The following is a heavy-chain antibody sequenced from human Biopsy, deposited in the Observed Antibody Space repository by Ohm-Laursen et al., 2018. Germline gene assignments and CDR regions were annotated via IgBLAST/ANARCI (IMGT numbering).Heavy chain of an antibody. CDR2: TYKGGNT. J-gene: IGHJ6*02. V-gene: IGHV4-4*07. CDR1: GDSITRSH. Sequence: SETLSLTCTLSGDSITRSHWSWIRQPAGKGLEWIGHTYKGGNTNHNPSLKSRVSMSVDTSKNQLSLTLGSVTAADTAVYYCARDLPSSYYYAMDVWGQGTTVTVSS. CDR3: ARDLPSSYYYAMDV.